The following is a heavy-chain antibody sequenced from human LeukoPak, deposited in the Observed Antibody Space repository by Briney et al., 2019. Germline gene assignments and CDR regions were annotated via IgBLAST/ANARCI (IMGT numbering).Heavy chain of an antibody. J-gene: IGHJ4*02. CDR2: TKDKPSSYIT. Sequence: GGSLRLSCAASGFTSSDHYMDWVRQSPGKGLEWVGRTKDKPSSYITDYAASVRGRFTISRDVSKNSVYLQMNDLKTDDTAVYYCARQLSGWYDADPYWGQGTLVTVSS. CDR1: GFTSSDHY. CDR3: ARQLSGWYDADPY. V-gene: IGHV3-72*01. D-gene: IGHD6-19*01.